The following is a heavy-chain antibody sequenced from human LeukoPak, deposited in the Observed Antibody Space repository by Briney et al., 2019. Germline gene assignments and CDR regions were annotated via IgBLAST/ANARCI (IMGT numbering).Heavy chain of an antibody. J-gene: IGHJ5*02. Sequence: ATVKISCKTSGYNFIANSIHWVRQAPGQGLEWMGWISAYNGNTNYAQKLQGRVTMTTDTSTSTAYMELRSLRSDDTAVYYCARGRLVVPGYPGQNNWFDPWGQGTLVTVSS. V-gene: IGHV1-18*04. D-gene: IGHD2-2*01. CDR2: ISAYNGNT. CDR1: GYNFIANS. CDR3: ARGRLVVPGYPGQNNWFDP.